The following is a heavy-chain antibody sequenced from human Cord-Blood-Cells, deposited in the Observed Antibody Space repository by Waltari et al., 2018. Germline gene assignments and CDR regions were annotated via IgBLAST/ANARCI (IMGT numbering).Heavy chain of an antibody. CDR3: ARESTEVAGDGDAFDI. Sequence: QVPLVQSGAEVKNPGASVKVSCKASGYPFTSYGISWGRQDLGQGLEWMGWISAYNGNTNYAQKLQGRVTMTTDTSTSTAYMELRSLRSDDTAVYYCARESTEVAGDGDAFDIWGQGTMVTVSS. J-gene: IGHJ3*02. V-gene: IGHV1-18*01. CDR2: ISAYNGNT. D-gene: IGHD7-27*01. CDR1: GYPFTSYG.